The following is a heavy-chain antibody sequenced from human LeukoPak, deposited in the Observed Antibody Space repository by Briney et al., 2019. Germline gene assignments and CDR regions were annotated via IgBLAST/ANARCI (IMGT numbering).Heavy chain of an antibody. V-gene: IGHV3-30*03. J-gene: IGHJ6*02. Sequence: GGSPRLSCAASGFTFSDFYMAWVRQAPGKGLGWVAVISYEGSDEYYADSVKGRFTISRDNSKNTLYLQMNSLRAEDTAVYYCARPRGPFVASPSMDGWGQRTTVTVSS. CDR1: GFTFSDFY. CDR2: ISYEGSDE. CDR3: ARPRGPFVASPSMDG.